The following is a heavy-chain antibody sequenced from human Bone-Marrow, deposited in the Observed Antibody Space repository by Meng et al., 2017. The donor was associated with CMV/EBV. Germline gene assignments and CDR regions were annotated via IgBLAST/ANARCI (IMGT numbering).Heavy chain of an antibody. D-gene: IGHD4-23*01. J-gene: IGHJ6*02. CDR2: ISYDGSTE. CDR3: ARDVTTLGYSGMDV. V-gene: IGHV3-30*04. CDR1: GFTLSGYA. Sequence: SCKASGFTLSGYAMHWVRQAPGKGLEWLALISYDGSTEYHADAVRGRFSISRDNSKNTLYVHMNSLRPEDTAIYYCARDVTTLGYSGMDVWGQGTTVTVSS.